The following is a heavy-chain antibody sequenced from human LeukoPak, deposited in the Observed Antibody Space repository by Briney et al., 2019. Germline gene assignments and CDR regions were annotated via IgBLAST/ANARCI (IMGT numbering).Heavy chain of an antibody. CDR2: ISDSGGST. D-gene: IGHD1-26*01. Sequence: GGSLSLSCAASGFTFSSYAMNWVRQAPGKGLEWVSPISDSGGSTYYAGSVKGRFTISRDNSKNTLFLQMNSLRAEDTGVYYCAKDGWELPYCFRYWGQGTLVTVSS. V-gene: IGHV3-23*01. J-gene: IGHJ4*02. CDR1: GFTFSSYA. CDR3: AKDGWELPYCFRY.